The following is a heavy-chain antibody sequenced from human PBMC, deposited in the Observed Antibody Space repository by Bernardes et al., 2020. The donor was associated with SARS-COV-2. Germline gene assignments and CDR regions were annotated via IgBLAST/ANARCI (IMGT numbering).Heavy chain of an antibody. CDR2: INPQSGVT. CDR3: AREQSRAEGSTWSNWFDP. D-gene: IGHD6-13*01. J-gene: IGHJ5*02. V-gene: IGHV1-2*02. Sequence: VKVSCKASGYTFTGNYMHWVRQASGQGLEWMGWINPQSGVTKYAQKFHGRVTMTRDTSISTSYMELSGLRSDDTAVYYCAREQSRAEGSTWSNWFDPWGQGTLVTVSS. CDR1: GYTFTGNY.